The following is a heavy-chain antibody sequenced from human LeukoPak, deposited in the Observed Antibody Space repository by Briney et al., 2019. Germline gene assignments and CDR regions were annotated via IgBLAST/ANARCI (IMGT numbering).Heavy chain of an antibody. D-gene: IGHD6-19*01. CDR2: IYYSGST. CDR1: GGSISSYY. V-gene: IGHV4-59*01. J-gene: IGHJ4*02. Sequence: ASETLSLTCTVSGGSISSYYWSWIRQPPGKGLEWIGYIYYSGSTNYNPSLKSRVTISVDTSKNQFSLKLSSVTAADTAVYYCARDLYSSGEWYFDYWGQGTLVTVSS. CDR3: ARDLYSSGEWYFDY.